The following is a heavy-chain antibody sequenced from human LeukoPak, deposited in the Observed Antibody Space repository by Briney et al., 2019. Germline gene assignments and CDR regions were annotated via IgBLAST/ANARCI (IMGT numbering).Heavy chain of an antibody. CDR1: GFTFSSYD. J-gene: IGHJ4*02. CDR3: ARAARRSYYVDY. V-gene: IGHV3-13*01. CDR2: IGTAGDT. D-gene: IGHD6-6*01. Sequence: GGSLRLSCAPSGFTFSSYDMHWVRQATGKGLEWVSAIGTAGDTYCPGSVKGRFTISRENAKNSLYLQMNSLRAGDTAVYYCARAARRSYYVDYWGQGTLVTVSS.